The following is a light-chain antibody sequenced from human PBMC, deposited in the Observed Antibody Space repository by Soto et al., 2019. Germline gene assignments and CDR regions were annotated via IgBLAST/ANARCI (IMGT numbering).Light chain of an antibody. Sequence: DIQMTQSPSTLSASVGDRVTITCRASQSISSWLAWYQQKPGKAPKLLIYKASSLESGVTSRFSGSGSGTEFTLTISSLQPDDFATYYCQQSNSYPWTFGQGTKVEIK. V-gene: IGKV1-5*03. J-gene: IGKJ1*01. CDR2: KAS. CDR3: QQSNSYPWT. CDR1: QSISSW.